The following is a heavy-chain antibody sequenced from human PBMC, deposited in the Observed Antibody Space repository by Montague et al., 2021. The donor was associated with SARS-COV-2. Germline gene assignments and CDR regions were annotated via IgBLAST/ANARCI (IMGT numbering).Heavy chain of an antibody. V-gene: IGHV3-21*01. J-gene: IGHJ6*02. CDR3: ASGNRNYYYGMDV. CDR2: ISSSSSSI. D-gene: IGHD3-10*01. CDR1: GGSLSNNY. Sequence: ETLSLTCAVLGGSLSNNYWTWVRQAPGKGLEWVSSISSSSSSIYYADSVKGRFTISRDNAKNSLYLQMNSLSAEDTAVYYCASGNRNYYYGMDVWGQGTTVTVSS.